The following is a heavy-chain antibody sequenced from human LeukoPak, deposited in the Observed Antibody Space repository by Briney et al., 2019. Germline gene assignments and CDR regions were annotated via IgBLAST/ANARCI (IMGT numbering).Heavy chain of an antibody. CDR3: ARHFPPYSSGSYYFDY. Sequence: TSESLTLTCNGSGGYISGYYWSWIRQPPGKGLEWIGFIYFSGCTNYNASLKRRRTISVDTTKNHLSLTLTYVPTAETAGYYCARHFPPYSSGSYYFDYGGRGTQVSVFS. CDR2: IYFSGCT. D-gene: IGHD3-10*01. CDR1: GGYISGYY. J-gene: IGHJ4*02. V-gene: IGHV4-59*08.